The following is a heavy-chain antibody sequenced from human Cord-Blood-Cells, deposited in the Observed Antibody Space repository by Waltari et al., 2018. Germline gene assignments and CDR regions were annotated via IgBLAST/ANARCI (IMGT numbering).Heavy chain of an antibody. V-gene: IGHV3-15*01. Sequence: EVQLVVSGGGLVKHGGSLRLSCGASGFTSRNARMSWVRQAPGKGLEWVGLIKSKTDGGTTDYAAPVKGRFTISRDDSKNTLYLQMNSLKTEDTAVYYCTTDTSLRDWGQGTLVTVSS. CDR3: TTDTSLRD. J-gene: IGHJ4*02. CDR2: IKSKTDGGTT. CDR1: GFTSRNAR.